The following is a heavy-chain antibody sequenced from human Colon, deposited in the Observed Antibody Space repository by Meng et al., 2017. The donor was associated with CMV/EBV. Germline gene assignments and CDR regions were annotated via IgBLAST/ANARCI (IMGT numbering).Heavy chain of an antibody. J-gene: IGHJ3*02. CDR2: ISNSGGRT. Sequence: GGSLRLSCEASGFSFFRFAMSWVRQAPGKGLEWVSTISNSGGRTYYADTVKGRFTISRDNSRNILYLQMSTLRAEDTAMYYCAKVLYITAVAEGFDMWGQGTLVTVSS. D-gene: IGHD1-14*01. V-gene: IGHV3-23*01. CDR1: GFSFFRFA. CDR3: AKVLYITAVAEGFDM.